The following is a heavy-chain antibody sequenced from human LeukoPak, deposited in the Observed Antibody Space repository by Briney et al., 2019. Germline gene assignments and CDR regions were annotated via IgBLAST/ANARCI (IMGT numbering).Heavy chain of an antibody. J-gene: IGHJ4*02. Sequence: GESPKISCKASGYSFTSYWIGWVRQMPGKGLEWMGIIYPGDSDTRYSPSFQGQVSISADKSIGTAYLQWSSLKASDTAMYYCARPNDYSDYVDYWGQGTLVTVSS. D-gene: IGHD4-11*01. CDR2: IYPGDSDT. V-gene: IGHV5-51*01. CDR1: GYSFTSYW. CDR3: ARPNDYSDYVDY.